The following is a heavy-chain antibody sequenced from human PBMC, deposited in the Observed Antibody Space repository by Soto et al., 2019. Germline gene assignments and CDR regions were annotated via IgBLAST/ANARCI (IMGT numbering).Heavy chain of an antibody. Sequence: GGSLRVSWAAAGCTCSCYGRSWVRQAPGKGLEWVANIKQDGSEKYYVDSVKGRFTISRDNAKNSLYLQMNSLRAEDTALYYYEKDQAPFHLVLYGMDVWGQGTTVTVSS. CDR3: EKDQAPFHLVLYGMDV. CDR1: GCTCSCYG. J-gene: IGHJ6*02. V-gene: IGHV3-7*03. CDR2: IKQDGSEK. D-gene: IGHD3-10*01.